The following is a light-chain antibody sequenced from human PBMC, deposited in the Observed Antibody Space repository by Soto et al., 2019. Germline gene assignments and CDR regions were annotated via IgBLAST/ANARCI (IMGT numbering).Light chain of an antibody. J-gene: IGLJ1*01. CDR2: EVN. CDR3: SSYGGYNNVV. Sequence: QSALTQPASASGSPGQSFTISCTGTSSDVGGYNYVSWFQQHPGKAPKLIIHEVNQRPSGVPDRFSGSKSGNTASLTVSGLQAEDEGTYYCSSYGGYNNVVFGTGTKVTV. CDR1: SSDVGGYNY. V-gene: IGLV2-8*01.